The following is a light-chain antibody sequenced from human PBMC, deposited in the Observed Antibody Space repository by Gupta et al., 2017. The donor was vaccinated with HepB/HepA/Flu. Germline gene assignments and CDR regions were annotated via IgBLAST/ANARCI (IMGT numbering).Light chain of an antibody. CDR3: KNLPRT. CDR2: GAS. V-gene: IGKV3-15*01. Sequence: DIVMTQSPATLSVSQGERATLSCRASQSVSSNLAWYQQKPGQAPSLLTYGASTRATGILGRVGGRGYGTESTRTIRRVQSEDFAVQHGKNLPRTFGQGTKVEIK. J-gene: IGKJ1*01. CDR1: QSVSSN.